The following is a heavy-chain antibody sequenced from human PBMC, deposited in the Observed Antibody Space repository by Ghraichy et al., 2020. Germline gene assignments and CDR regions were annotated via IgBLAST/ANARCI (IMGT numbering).Heavy chain of an antibody. CDR1: GGSISSYY. V-gene: IGHV4-59*01. CDR2: IYYSGST. CDR3: ARVYWGGGTYYYYYMDV. J-gene: IGHJ6*03. D-gene: IGHD3-16*01. Sequence: SETLSLTCTVSGGSISSYYWSWIRQPPGKGLEWIGYIYYSGSTNYNPSLKSRVTISVDTSKNQFSLKLSSVTAADTAVYYCARVYWGGGTYYYYYMDVWGKGTTVTVSS.